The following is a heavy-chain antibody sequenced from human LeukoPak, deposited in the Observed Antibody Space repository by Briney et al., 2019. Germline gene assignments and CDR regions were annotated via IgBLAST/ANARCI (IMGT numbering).Heavy chain of an antibody. D-gene: IGHD7-27*01. CDR3: ARGPPNWGFDY. CDR1: GYTFTSYD. CDR2: MSPKSGNT. Sequence: ASVKVSCKASGYTFTSYDINWVRQAIGQGPEWMGWMSPKSGNTGYAQKFQGRVSMTRNTSISTVYMELSSLRSEDTAVYCCARGPPNWGFDYWGQGTLVTVSS. V-gene: IGHV1-8*01. J-gene: IGHJ4*02.